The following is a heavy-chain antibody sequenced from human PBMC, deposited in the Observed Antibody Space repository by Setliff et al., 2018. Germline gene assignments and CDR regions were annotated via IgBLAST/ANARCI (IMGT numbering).Heavy chain of an antibody. D-gene: IGHD4-17*01. CDR3: ARLPRTVTHFDY. J-gene: IGHJ4*02. V-gene: IGHV4-59*01. CDR2: IQKSGSS. Sequence: SETLSLTCNVSGVSISSYYWSWIRQPPGKGLECIGYIQKSGSSNYNPSLQSRVSISVDTSKNQLSLKLDSLTAADTAVYFCARLPRTVTHFDYWGQGALVTVSS. CDR1: GVSISSYY.